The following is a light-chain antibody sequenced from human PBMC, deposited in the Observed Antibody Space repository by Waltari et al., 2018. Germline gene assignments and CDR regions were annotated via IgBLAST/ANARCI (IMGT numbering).Light chain of an antibody. Sequence: YQESPDKTHNLKLYYVTKRPAGVAERYAGSKSGNTASLTIAGLQAEDEADYYFCSYTTSSAWVFGGGTYLTVL. V-gene: IGLV2-14*04. CDR3: CSYTTSSAWV. CDR2: YVT. J-gene: IGLJ3*02.